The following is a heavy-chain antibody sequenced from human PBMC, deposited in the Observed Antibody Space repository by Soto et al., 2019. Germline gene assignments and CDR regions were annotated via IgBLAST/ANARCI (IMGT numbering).Heavy chain of an antibody. Sequence: GGSLRLSCAASGFTFSSYDMYWVRQITGKGLEWVSAIGTAGDTFYPGSVKGRFTISRENAKNSLYLQMNSLRAEDTAVYYCARDRMAYCSGGSCYSGGYYYGMDVWGQGTTVTVSS. V-gene: IGHV3-13*01. CDR2: IGTAGDT. CDR1: GFTFSSYD. J-gene: IGHJ6*02. D-gene: IGHD2-15*01. CDR3: ARDRMAYCSGGSCYSGGYYYGMDV.